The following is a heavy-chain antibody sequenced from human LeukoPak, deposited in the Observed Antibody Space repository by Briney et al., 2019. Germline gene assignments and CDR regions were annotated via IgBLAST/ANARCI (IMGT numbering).Heavy chain of an antibody. CDR1: GFTFSYYA. Sequence: GGSLRLSCAASGFTFSYYAMHWVRQAPGKGLQWVSVIRDSGGSTYYADSVKGRFTISRDNSKNTLYLQMNSLRAEDTAVYYCAKAGRSGWYPGWPFDIWGQGTMVTVSS. CDR3: AKAGRSGWYPGWPFDI. J-gene: IGHJ3*02. D-gene: IGHD6-19*01. CDR2: IRDSGGST. V-gene: IGHV3-23*01.